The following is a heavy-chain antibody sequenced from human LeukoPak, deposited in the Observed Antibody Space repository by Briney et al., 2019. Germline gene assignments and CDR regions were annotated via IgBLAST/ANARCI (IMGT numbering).Heavy chain of an antibody. CDR2: LYVSENN. V-gene: IGHV4-4*07. CDR1: LGSIIRHY. CDR3: ARDRSGSSAYYNAVDI. D-gene: IGHD3-22*01. J-gene: IGHJ3*02. Sequence: SETLSLTRMVSLGSIIRHYLSWIRQPAGKGLEWIGRLYVSENNNDSRSLQSRVNMSVDTSKNQFNLKLSALTAADTAVYYCARDRSGSSAYYNAVDIWGQGTMVTVSS.